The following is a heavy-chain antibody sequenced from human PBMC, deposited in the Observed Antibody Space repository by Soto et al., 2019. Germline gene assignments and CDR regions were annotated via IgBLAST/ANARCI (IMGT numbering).Heavy chain of an antibody. CDR1: GGTFSSYT. D-gene: IGHD3-10*01. CDR3: ARDYGSGETNWFDP. J-gene: IGHJ5*02. CDR2: IIPILGIA. Sequence: QVQLVQSGAEVKKPGSSVKVSCKASGGTFSSYTISWVRQAPGQGLEWMGRIIPILGIANYAQKFQGRVMITADKSTSTAYMELSSLRSEDTAVYYCARDYGSGETNWFDPWGQGTLVTVSS. V-gene: IGHV1-69*08.